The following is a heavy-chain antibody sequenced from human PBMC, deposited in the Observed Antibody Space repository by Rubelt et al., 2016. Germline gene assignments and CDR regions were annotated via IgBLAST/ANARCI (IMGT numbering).Heavy chain of an antibody. Sequence: EVQLLESGGGLVQPGGSLRLSCAASGFTFSSYAMSWVRQAPGEGLVWVSRINSDESSTSYADSVKGRFTISRDHSKNSMYLEMTNLSTEDTALYDCARDPVSGAPDYFDYWGQETLVIVSS. CDR1: GFTFSSYA. CDR3: ARDPVSGAPDYFDY. D-gene: IGHD6-19*01. CDR2: INSDESST. J-gene: IGHJ4*02. V-gene: IGHV3-23*01.